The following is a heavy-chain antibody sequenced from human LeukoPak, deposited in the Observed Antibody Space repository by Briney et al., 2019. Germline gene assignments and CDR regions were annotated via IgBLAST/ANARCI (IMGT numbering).Heavy chain of an antibody. J-gene: IGHJ4*02. CDR1: GFTFSSYS. V-gene: IGHV3-21*01. CDR2: ISSSSSYI. Sequence: PGGFLRLSCAASGFTFSSYSMNWVRQAPGKGLEWVSSISSSSSYIYYADSVKGRFTISRDNAKNSLYLQMNSLRAEDTAVYYCARGESIAAPPATDDYWGQGTLVTVSS. D-gene: IGHD6-6*01. CDR3: ARGESIAAPPATDDY.